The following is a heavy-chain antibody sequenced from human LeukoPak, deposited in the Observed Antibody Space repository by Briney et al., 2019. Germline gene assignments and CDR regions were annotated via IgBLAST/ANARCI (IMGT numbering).Heavy chain of an antibody. CDR3: ATGYYGPFAT. V-gene: IGHV4-59*01. J-gene: IGHJ5*02. CDR2: ISDTGKT. D-gene: IGHD1-26*01. Sequence: KPSETLSLTCSVSGASLSSYYWDWLRQPPGKGLEWIGYISDTGKTDSNPSLKSRVSISLDTSKKQFSLRLRSVTAADSAVYYCATGYYGPFATWGPGTLVTVSS. CDR1: GASLSSYY.